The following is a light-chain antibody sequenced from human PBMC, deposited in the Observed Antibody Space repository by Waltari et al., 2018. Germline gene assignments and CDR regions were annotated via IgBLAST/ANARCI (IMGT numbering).Light chain of an antibody. CDR1: STDVGGFDY. CDR2: DVS. CDR3: SSFSSISLPFV. V-gene: IGLV2-14*03. Sequence: QSALTQPASVSGSPGQSITISCTGTSTDVGGFDYVSWYQQQPGKAPKRLISDVSKRPSGVSHRFSGSKSCNTASLTISGLPAEDEADYFCSSFSSISLPFVFGTGTQVTVL. J-gene: IGLJ1*01.